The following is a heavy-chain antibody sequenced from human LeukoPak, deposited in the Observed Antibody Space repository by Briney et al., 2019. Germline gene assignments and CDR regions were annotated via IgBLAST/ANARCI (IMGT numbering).Heavy chain of an antibody. J-gene: IGHJ4*02. CDR1: GFTFSSYA. V-gene: IGHV3-49*04. CDR3: TRGIDDFWSGYYTGPYYFDY. Sequence: PGGSLRLSCAASGFTFSSYAMSWVRQAPGKGLEWVGFIRSKAYGGTTEYAASVKGRFTISRDDSKSIAYLQMNSLKTEDTAVYYCTRGIDDFWSGYYTGPYYFDYWGQGTLVTVSS. CDR2: IRSKAYGGTT. D-gene: IGHD3-3*01.